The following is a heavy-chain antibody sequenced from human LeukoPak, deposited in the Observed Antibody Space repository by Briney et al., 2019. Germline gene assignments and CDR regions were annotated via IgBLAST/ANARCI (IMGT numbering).Heavy chain of an antibody. Sequence: SRTLSLTCTVSGGSISSGGYYWSWIRQHPGKGLEWIGYIYHSGSTYYNPSLKSRVTISVDRSKNQFSLKLSSVTAADTAVYYCARAYRHAFDIWGQGTMVTVSS. J-gene: IGHJ3*02. CDR2: IYHSGST. CDR3: ARAYRHAFDI. D-gene: IGHD2-2*02. V-gene: IGHV4-30-2*01. CDR1: GGSISSGGYY.